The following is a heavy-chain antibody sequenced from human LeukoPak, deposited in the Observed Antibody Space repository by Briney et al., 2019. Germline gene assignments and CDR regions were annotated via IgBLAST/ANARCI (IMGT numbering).Heavy chain of an antibody. CDR2: IYYSGST. Sequence: SETLSLTCAVYGGSFSGYYWSWIRQPPGKGLEWIGYIYYSGSTYYNPSLKSRVTISVDTSKNQFSLKLSSVTAADTAVYYCARAGAEYSSSSGAFDIWGQGTMVTVSS. V-gene: IGHV4-30-4*08. D-gene: IGHD6-6*01. CDR3: ARAGAEYSSSSGAFDI. J-gene: IGHJ3*02. CDR1: GGSFSGYY.